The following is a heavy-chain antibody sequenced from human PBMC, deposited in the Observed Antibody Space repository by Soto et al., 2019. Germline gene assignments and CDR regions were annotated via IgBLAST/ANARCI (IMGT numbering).Heavy chain of an antibody. CDR2: IYHSGST. D-gene: IGHD2-15*01. CDR3: VSDPAAGGLDFDS. Sequence: QVQLQESGPGLVKPSGTLSLTCAVSGDSISNNKWWTWVRQPPGKGLEWIGEIYHSGSTHYNPSLKSRLTISVHKSKNQFSLKLTSVTAADTGVYYCVSDPAAGGLDFDSWGQGTLVTVSS. CDR1: GDSISNNKW. V-gene: IGHV4-4*02. J-gene: IGHJ4*02.